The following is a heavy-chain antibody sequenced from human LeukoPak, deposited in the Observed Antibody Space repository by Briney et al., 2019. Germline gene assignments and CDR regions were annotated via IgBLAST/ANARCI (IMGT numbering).Heavy chain of an antibody. J-gene: IGHJ6*03. CDR2: IIPIFGTA. CDR1: GGTLSSYA. D-gene: IGHD3-10*01. V-gene: IGHV1-69*13. Sequence: SVKVSCKASGGTLSSYAISWVRQAPGQGLEWMGGIIPIFGTANYAQKFQGRVTITADESTSTAYMELSSLRSEDTAVYYCASGPMGNYYYYYMDVWGKGTAVTVSS. CDR3: ASGPMGNYYYYYMDV.